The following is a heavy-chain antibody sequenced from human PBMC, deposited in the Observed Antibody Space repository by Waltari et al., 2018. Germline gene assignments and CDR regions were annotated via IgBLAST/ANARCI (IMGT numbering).Heavy chain of an antibody. V-gene: IGHV3-23*01. CDR3: AKGSRGYTNYFFDS. D-gene: IGHD3-16*02. CDR1: GFSFMGFA. J-gene: IGHJ4*02. Sequence: EVQLLESAGGLVQPGEALRLSCAASGFSFMGFAMTWVRQAPGEGVGGVAASSGMGATPFYADSVKGRFTIVRDNSRDTVYLQMNSLRVDDSAVYYCAKGSRGYTNYFFDSWGQGTLVSVSS. CDR2: SSGMGATP.